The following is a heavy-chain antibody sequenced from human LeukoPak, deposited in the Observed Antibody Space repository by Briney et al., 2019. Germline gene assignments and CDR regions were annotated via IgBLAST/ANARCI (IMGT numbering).Heavy chain of an antibody. CDR1: GFTFSGYE. CDR2: ISSGSTI. V-gene: IGHV3-48*03. CDR3: ARESIAVAGAPFDY. J-gene: IGHJ4*02. D-gene: IGHD6-19*01. Sequence: GGSLRLSCAASGFTFSGYEMNWVRQAPGKGLEWVSYISSGSTIYDADSVKGRFTISRDNAKNSLYLQMNSLRAEDTAVYYCARESIAVAGAPFDYWGQGTLVTVSS.